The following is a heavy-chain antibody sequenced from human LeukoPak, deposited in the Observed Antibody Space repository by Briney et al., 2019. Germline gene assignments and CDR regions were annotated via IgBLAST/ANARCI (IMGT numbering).Heavy chain of an antibody. D-gene: IGHD4-17*01. J-gene: IGHJ4*02. V-gene: IGHV1-2*02. CDR1: GYTFTGYY. CDR3: ARVSSRSVGTVY. CDR2: INHNSGGT. Sequence: ASVKVSCKASGYTFTGYYMHWVRQAPGQGLGWMGWINHNSGGTNYAQKFQGRVTMTRDTSINTAYMELSRLRSDDTAVYYCARVSSRSVGTVYWGQGTLVTVSS.